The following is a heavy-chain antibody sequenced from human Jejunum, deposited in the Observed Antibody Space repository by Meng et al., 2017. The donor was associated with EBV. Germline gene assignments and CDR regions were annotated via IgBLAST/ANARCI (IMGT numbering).Heavy chain of an antibody. CDR1: GFAFSSYD. D-gene: IGHD4-11*01. CDR3: ANTYNFQY. CDR2: ITGGGGGT. V-gene: IGHV3-23*01. J-gene: IGHJ4*02. Sequence: DVQRFESGGGLLQPGGSLRLSCAAAGFAFSSYDLSGVRQAPGKGLEWVSSITGGGGGTYYADSVKGRFTVSRDNSKNTLYLQLNSLRADDTAIYYCANTYNFQYWGQGTLVTVPS.